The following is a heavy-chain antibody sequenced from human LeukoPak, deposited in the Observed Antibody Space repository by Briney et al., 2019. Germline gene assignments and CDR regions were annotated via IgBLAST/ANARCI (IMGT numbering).Heavy chain of an antibody. CDR3: ARDRYYGSGSYDY. V-gene: IGHV4-31*03. Sequence: SETLSLTCTVSGGSISSGGYYWSWIRQHPGKGLEWIGYIYYSGSTYYNPSLKSRVTISVDTSKNQFSLKLSSVTAADTAVYYCARDRYYGSGSYDYWGQGNLVTVSS. CDR1: GGSISSGGYY. D-gene: IGHD3-10*01. J-gene: IGHJ4*02. CDR2: IYYSGST.